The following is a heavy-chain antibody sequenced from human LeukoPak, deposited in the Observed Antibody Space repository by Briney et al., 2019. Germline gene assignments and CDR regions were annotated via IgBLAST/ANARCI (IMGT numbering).Heavy chain of an antibody. Sequence: GKSLRLSCEASGFSLSNYGMHWVRQAPGKGLEWVAVIWHDESNKYYADSVKGRFTISRDYSENTLYLQMNSLRAEDTAMYYCARDLAQLPADYWGQGTLVTVSS. V-gene: IGHV3-33*01. CDR1: GFSLSNYG. CDR2: IWHDESNK. J-gene: IGHJ4*02. CDR3: ARDLAQLPADY. D-gene: IGHD2-2*01.